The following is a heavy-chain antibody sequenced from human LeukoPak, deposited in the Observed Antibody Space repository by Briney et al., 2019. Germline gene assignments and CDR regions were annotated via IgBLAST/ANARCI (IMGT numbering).Heavy chain of an antibody. CDR1: GFTFSSYA. CDR3: AKNRIYYDSSGLAHES. V-gene: IGHV3-23*01. CDR2: ISGSGGST. D-gene: IGHD3-22*01. Sequence: SGGSLRLSCAASGFTFSSYAMSWVRQAPGKGLEWVSAISGSGGSTYYADSVKGRFTISRDNSKNTLYLQMNSLSAEDTAVYYCAKNRIYYDSSGLAHESWGGGALVTVS. J-gene: IGHJ5*02.